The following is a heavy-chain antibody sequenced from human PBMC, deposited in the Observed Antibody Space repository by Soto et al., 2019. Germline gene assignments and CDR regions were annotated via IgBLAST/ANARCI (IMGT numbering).Heavy chain of an antibody. Sequence: PSQTLSLTCAISGDSVSSNTASWNWIRQSPSRGLEWLGRTYFRFKWYNDYAVSVKSRIIINPDTSNNQFSLQLNSVTPEDTAVYFCAKGDNLGPKTGYAFDPWGQGIMVTVS. V-gene: IGHV6-1*01. D-gene: IGHD5-12*01. CDR3: AKGDNLGPKTGYAFDP. J-gene: IGHJ5*02. CDR1: GDSVSSNTAS. CDR2: TYFRFKWYN.